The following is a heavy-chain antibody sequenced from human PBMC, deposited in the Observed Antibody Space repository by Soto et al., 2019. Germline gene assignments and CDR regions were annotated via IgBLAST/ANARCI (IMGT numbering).Heavy chain of an antibody. CDR3: ARVRTYYDYIWGRGPFDY. V-gene: IGHV3-74*01. CDR2: INSDGNLK. CDR1: GFAFSIYG. D-gene: IGHD3-16*01. Sequence: GGSLRLSCAASGFAFSIYGMHWVRQAPGKGLEWVARINSDGNLKNYADSVKGRFTISRDNAKNTLYLQMNSLRAEDTAVYYFARVRTYYDYIWGRGPFDYWGQGTLVTVSS. J-gene: IGHJ4*02.